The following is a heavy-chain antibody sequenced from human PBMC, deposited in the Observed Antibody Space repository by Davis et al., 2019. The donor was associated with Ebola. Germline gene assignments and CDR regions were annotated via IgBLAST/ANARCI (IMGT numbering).Heavy chain of an antibody. D-gene: IGHD3-3*01. Sequence: PGGSLRLSCTASGFIFSTYWMSWVRQAPGKGPEWVAIIKQDGGEKYYVDSVKGRFTISRDNAKNSLYLQMNSLRAEDTAVYYCARDLTIFGVVISNWFDPWGQGTLVTVSS. CDR2: IKQDGGEK. J-gene: IGHJ5*02. V-gene: IGHV3-7*01. CDR3: ARDLTIFGVVISNWFDP. CDR1: GFIFSTYW.